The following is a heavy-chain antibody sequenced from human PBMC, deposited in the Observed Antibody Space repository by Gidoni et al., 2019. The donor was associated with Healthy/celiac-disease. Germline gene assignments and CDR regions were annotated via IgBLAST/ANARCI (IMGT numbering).Heavy chain of an antibody. CDR3: ARVRGGPHSNYVYYYYMDV. CDR1: GFTVSRNY. CDR2: IYSGGST. D-gene: IGHD4-4*01. J-gene: IGHJ6*03. Sequence: EVQLVETGGGLIQPGGSLRLSCAASGFTVSRNYMSWVRQAPGKGLEWVSVIYSGGSTYYADSVKGRFTISRDNSKNTLYLQMNSLRAEDTAVYYCARVRGGPHSNYVYYYYMDVWGKGTTVTVSS. V-gene: IGHV3-53*02.